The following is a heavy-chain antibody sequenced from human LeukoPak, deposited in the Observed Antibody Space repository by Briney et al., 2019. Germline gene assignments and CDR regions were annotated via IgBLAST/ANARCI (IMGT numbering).Heavy chain of an antibody. CDR2: IQYDGSNK. V-gene: IGHV3-30*02. D-gene: IGHD3-10*01. Sequence: GGSLRLSCEASGFTFSAYGMHWVRQAPGRGLEWVAFIQYDGSNKYYADSVKGRLTISRDNSKNTLYLQMNSLRTEDTAVYFCARGRGASSGSGSHGTTSSYYMDVWGKGTTVTVSS. CDR3: ARGRGASSGSGSHGTTSSYYMDV. CDR1: GFTFSAYG. J-gene: IGHJ6*03.